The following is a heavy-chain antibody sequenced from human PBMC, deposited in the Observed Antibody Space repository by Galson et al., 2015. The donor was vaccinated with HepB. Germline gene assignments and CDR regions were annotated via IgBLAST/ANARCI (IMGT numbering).Heavy chain of an antibody. Sequence: SLRLSCAGFGFTFSSYSMNWVRQAPGKGLDWVSYISSSSSTIYYADSVKGRFTISRDNAKNSLYLQMNSLRAEDTAVYYCARDPPVAGPPRYWGQGILVTVSS. CDR3: ARDPPVAGPPRY. CDR1: GFTFSSYS. CDR2: ISSSSSTI. V-gene: IGHV3-48*01. D-gene: IGHD6-19*01. J-gene: IGHJ4*02.